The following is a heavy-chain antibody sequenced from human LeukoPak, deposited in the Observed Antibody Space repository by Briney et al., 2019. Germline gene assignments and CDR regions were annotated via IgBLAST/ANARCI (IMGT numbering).Heavy chain of an antibody. D-gene: IGHD1-26*01. J-gene: IGHJ4*02. V-gene: IGHV4-34*01. CDR1: GGSFSGYY. Sequence: PSETLSLTCAVYGGSFSGYYWSWIRQPPGKGLEWIGEINHSGSTNYNPSLKSRVTISVDTSKNQFSLKLSSVTAADTAVYYCARGSIVGATFDYFDYWGQGTLVTVSS. CDR2: INHSGST. CDR3: ARGSIVGATFDYFDY.